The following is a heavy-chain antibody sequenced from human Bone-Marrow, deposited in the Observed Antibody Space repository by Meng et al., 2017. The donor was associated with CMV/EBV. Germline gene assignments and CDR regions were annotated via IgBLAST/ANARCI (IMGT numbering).Heavy chain of an antibody. D-gene: IGHD3-10*01. J-gene: IGHJ4*02. CDR3: TARDSVRGVIITSY. Sequence: GESLKISCAVSGLTFSNAWMSWVRQAPGKGLEWVGRIKSKTDGGTTDYAAPVKGRFTISRDDSKNTLYLQMNSLKTEDTAVYYCTARDSVRGVIITSYWGQGTLVTVSS. CDR1: GLTFSNAW. CDR2: IKSKTDGGTT. V-gene: IGHV3-15*01.